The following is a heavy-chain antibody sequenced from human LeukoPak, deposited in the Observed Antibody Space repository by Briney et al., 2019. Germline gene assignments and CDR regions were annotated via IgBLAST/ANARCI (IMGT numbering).Heavy chain of an antibody. D-gene: IGHD5-24*01. Sequence: GGSLRLSCAASGFTFSSYSMNWVRQAPGKGLEWVSSISSSSSYIYYADSVKGRFTISRDNAKNSLCLQMNSLRAEDTAAYYCARVNIDFDGYNLHFDYWGQGTLVTVSS. CDR2: ISSSSSYI. CDR3: ARVNIDFDGYNLHFDY. CDR1: GFTFSSYS. J-gene: IGHJ4*02. V-gene: IGHV3-21*01.